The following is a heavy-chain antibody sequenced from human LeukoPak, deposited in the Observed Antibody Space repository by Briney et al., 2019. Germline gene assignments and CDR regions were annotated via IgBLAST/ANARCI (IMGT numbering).Heavy chain of an antibody. CDR2: IYHSGST. CDR1: GGSISSGGYS. CDR3: ARGGNSGSYYTHFFDY. Sequence: SQTLSLTCAVSGGSISSGGYSWSWIRQPPGKGLEWIGYIYHSGSTYYNPSLKSRVTISVDRSKNQFSLKLSSVTAADTAVYYCARGGNSGSYYTHFFDYWGQGTLVTVSS. J-gene: IGHJ4*02. V-gene: IGHV4-30-2*01. D-gene: IGHD1-26*01.